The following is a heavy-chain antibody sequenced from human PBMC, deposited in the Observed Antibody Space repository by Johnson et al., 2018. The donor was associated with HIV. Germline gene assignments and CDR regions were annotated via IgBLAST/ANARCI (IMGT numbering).Heavy chain of an antibody. J-gene: IGHJ3*02. CDR2: IKQDGSEK. V-gene: IGHV3-7*05. CDR1: GFTFSSYA. D-gene: IGHD3-22*01. Sequence: MLLVESGGGVVQPGRSLRLSCAASGFTFSSYAMHWVRQAPGKGLEWVANIKQDGSEKYYVDSVKGRFTISRDNAKNSLYLQMNSLRAEDTALYYCARAMYYYDTSGYLIRPRAFDIWGQGTVVTVSS. CDR3: ARAMYYYDTSGYLIRPRAFDI.